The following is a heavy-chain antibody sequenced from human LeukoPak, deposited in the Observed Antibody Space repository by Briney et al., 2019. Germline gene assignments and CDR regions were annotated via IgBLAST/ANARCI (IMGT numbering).Heavy chain of an antibody. V-gene: IGHV3-30*02. Sequence: PGGSLRLSCAASRFTFSSYGMHWVRQAPGKGLEWVAFIRYDGSNKYYADSVKGRFTISRDNSKNTLYLQMNSLRAEDTAVYYCARSRRRELLGTYFDYWGQGTLVTASS. CDR3: ARSRRRELLGTYFDY. D-gene: IGHD1-26*01. CDR2: IRYDGSNK. CDR1: RFTFSSYG. J-gene: IGHJ4*02.